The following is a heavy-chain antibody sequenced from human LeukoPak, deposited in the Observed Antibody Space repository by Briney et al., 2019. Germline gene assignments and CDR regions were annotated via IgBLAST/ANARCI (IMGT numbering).Heavy chain of an antibody. J-gene: IGHJ4*02. Sequence: GGSLRLSCAASGFTFITNGMTWVRQAPGKGLEWVSVINSDGNTKYADSVRGRFTISSDNSKQTLYLEMNSQRPDDTAVYYCARGVEPLAANTLAYWGQGTLVTVSS. CDR2: INSDGNT. CDR1: GFTFITNG. D-gene: IGHD1-14*01. CDR3: ARGVEPLAANTLAY. V-gene: IGHV3-53*01.